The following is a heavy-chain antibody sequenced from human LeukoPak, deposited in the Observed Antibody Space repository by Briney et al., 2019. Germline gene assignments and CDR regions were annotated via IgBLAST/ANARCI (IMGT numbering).Heavy chain of an antibody. Sequence: ASVKVSCKASGYTFTSYNINWFRQAPGRGFEWLGFVSPHNGDTGYTQKFQGRVTMNRDTSINTAYMELSGLRSEDTAVYYCVRHYYDYVAFDIWGQGTMVIVSS. J-gene: IGHJ3*02. CDR1: GYTFTSYN. CDR2: VSPHNGDT. D-gene: IGHD3-22*01. V-gene: IGHV1-8*01. CDR3: VRHYYDYVAFDI.